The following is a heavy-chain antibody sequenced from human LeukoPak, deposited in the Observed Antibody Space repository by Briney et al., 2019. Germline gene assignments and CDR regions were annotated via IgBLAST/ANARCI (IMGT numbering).Heavy chain of an antibody. CDR1: GFTFSSYG. V-gene: IGHV3-33*08. CDR3: ARLDSIAAAGTDAFDI. D-gene: IGHD6-13*01. J-gene: IGHJ3*02. Sequence: PGRSLRLSCAASGFTFSSYGMHWVRQAPGKGLEWVAVIWYGGSNKYYADSVKGRFTISRDNSKNTLYLQMNSLRAEDTAVYYCARLDSIAAAGTDAFDIWGQGTMVTVSS. CDR2: IWYGGSNK.